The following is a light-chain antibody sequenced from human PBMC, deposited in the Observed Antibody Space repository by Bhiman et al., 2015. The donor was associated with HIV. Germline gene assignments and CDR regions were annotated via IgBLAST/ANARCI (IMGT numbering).Light chain of an antibody. CDR3: GTWDASLTTVV. Sequence: QSVLTQPPSVPAAPGQKVTISCSGSGSNIGNNSVSWYQQFPGTAPKLLIYDSDKRPSGIPDRFSGSKSGTSATLGITGLQTGDEADYYCGTWDASLTTVVFGGGTKLTVL. J-gene: IGLJ2*01. CDR1: GSNIGNNS. V-gene: IGLV1-51*01. CDR2: DSD.